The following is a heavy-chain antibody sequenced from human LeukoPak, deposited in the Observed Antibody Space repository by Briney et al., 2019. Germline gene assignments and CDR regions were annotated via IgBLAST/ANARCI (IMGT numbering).Heavy chain of an antibody. Sequence: LSLTCTVSGYSISSGYYWSWIRQAPGKGLEWVSYISSSGSTIYYADSVKGRFTISRDNAKNSTYLQMNSLRAEDTAVCYCARAQQLATFDPWGQGTLVTVSS. J-gene: IGHJ5*02. V-gene: IGHV3-11*01. D-gene: IGHD6-13*01. CDR2: ISSSGSTI. CDR1: GYSISSGYY. CDR3: ARAQQLATFDP.